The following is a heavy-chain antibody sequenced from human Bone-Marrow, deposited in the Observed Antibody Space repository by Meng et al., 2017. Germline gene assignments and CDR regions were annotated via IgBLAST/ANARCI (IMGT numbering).Heavy chain of an antibody. CDR1: GGSISSGGYY. V-gene: IGHV4-31*03. D-gene: IGHD4-17*01. Sequence: QVHVQESGPGLVKPSQTLSLTCTVSGGSISSGGYYWSWIRQPPGKGLEWIGEINHSGSTNYNPSLKSRVTISVDTSKNQFSLKLSSVTAADTAVYYCARGRVTTVTTPNWYFDLWGRGTLVTVSS. J-gene: IGHJ2*01. CDR2: INHSGST. CDR3: ARGRVTTVTTPNWYFDL.